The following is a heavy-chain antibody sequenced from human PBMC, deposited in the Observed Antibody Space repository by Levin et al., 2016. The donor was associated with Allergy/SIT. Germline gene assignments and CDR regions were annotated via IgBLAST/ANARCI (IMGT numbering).Heavy chain of an antibody. CDR1: GGSISSYS. Sequence: SETLSLTCTVSGGSISSYSWSWVRQAPGKGLEWIGHIYYSGSTNYKASLKSRVTISVDTSKNQFSLKLNSVTAADTAVYYCARVARTEWLYLSYYFDYWGQGTLVTVSS. CDR3: ARVARTEWLYLSYYFDY. J-gene: IGHJ4*02. CDR2: IYYSGST. V-gene: IGHV4-59*01. D-gene: IGHD3-3*01.